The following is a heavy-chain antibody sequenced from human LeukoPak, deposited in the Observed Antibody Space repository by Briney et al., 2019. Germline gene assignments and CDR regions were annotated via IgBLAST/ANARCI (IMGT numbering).Heavy chain of an antibody. CDR3: ASNSVYSIDYFVD. D-gene: IGHD5/OR15-5a*01. V-gene: IGHV4-39*02. Sequence: PSETLSPTYAVSGGSITSGLHYWGWIRQPPGKGLEWIATIYQSGSTYSNPSLECRVTISIDTSKKHFSLTLRSVTAADAAVYFCASNSVYSIDYFVDWGEKTLVTVSS. J-gene: IGHJ4*02. CDR2: IYQSGST. CDR1: GGSITSGLHY.